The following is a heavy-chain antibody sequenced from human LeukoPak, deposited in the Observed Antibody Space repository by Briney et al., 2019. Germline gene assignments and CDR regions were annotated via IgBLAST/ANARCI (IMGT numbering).Heavy chain of an antibody. V-gene: IGHV5-51*01. J-gene: IGHJ5*01. D-gene: IGHD4-17*01. CDR1: GYNFANSW. Sequence: GESLKISCEGSGYNFANSWIAWVRQMPGKGLECMGIIYPGDSDTRYSPSFQGQVDISADKSINTAYLQWNRLKASDTAIYYCARSALDYHNHWFDFWGQGTLVTVSS. CDR3: ARSALDYHNHWFDF. CDR2: IYPGDSDT.